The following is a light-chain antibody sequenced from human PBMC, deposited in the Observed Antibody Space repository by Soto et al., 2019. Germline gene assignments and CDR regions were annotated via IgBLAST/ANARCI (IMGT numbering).Light chain of an antibody. J-gene: IGLJ1*01. V-gene: IGLV2-23*01. CDR3: CSCAGSSTYV. CDR2: EGS. Sequence: QSALNQPASVSGSPGQSITISCTGTSSDVGSYNLVSWYQQHPGKAPKLMIYEGSKRPSGVSNRFSGSKSGNTASLTISGLQAEDEADYYCCSCAGSSTYVFGTGTKVTVL. CDR1: SSDVGSYNL.